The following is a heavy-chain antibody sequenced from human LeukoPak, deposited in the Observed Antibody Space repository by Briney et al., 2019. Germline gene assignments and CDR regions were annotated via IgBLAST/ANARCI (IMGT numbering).Heavy chain of an antibody. V-gene: IGHV3-33*08. D-gene: IGHD6-19*01. Sequence: GGSLKLSCAASGFTFSKAWMTWVRQAPGKGLEWVAVIWYDGSNKYYADSVKGRFTISRDSSKNTLYLQMNSLRAEDTAVYYCAREGKQWLDWGQGTLVTVSS. CDR3: AREGKQWLD. CDR2: IWYDGSNK. J-gene: IGHJ4*02. CDR1: GFTFSKAW.